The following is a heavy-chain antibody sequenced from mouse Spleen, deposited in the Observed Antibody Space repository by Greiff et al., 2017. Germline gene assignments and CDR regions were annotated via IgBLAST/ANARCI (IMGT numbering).Heavy chain of an antibody. V-gene: IGHV5-6-4*01. J-gene: IGHJ3*01. CDR3: ARDDRQLGPGFAY. CDR1: GFTFSSYY. Sequence: DVKLVESGGGLVKLGGSLKLSCAASGFTFSSYYMSWVRQTPEKRLEWVATISSGGGSTYYPDSVKGRFTISRDNAKNTLYLQMSSLNSEDTAVYYCARDDRQLGPGFAYWGQGTLVTVSA. CDR2: ISSGGGST. D-gene: IGHD3-2*01.